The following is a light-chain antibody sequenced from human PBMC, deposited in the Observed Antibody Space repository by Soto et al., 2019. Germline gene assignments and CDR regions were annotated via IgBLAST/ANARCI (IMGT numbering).Light chain of an antibody. J-gene: IGKJ4*01. CDR3: QQSNNWPLT. CDR1: QSISSSF. Sequence: EIVLPQSPGILSLSPGERASLSCGASQSISSSFLAWYQQKPGQSPRLLIYGASSRATGIPDRCSGTGSGTEFTLTISSLQSEDFALYFCQQSNNWPLTFGGGTKVDNK. V-gene: IGKV3-20*01. CDR2: GAS.